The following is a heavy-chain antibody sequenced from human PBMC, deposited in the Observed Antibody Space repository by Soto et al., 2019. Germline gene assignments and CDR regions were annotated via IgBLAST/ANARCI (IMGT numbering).Heavy chain of an antibody. Sequence: SETLSLTCTVSGGSISSGGYYWSWIRQHPGKGLEWIGYIYYSGSTYYNPSLKSRVTISVDTSKNQFSLKLSSVTAADTAVYYCARRRSHYYYGMDVWGQGTTVTVYS. CDR1: GGSISSGGYY. J-gene: IGHJ6*02. CDR3: ARRRSHYYYGMDV. CDR2: IYYSGST. V-gene: IGHV4-31*03.